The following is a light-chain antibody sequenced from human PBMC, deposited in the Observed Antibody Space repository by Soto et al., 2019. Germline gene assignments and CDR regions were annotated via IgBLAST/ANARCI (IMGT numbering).Light chain of an antibody. V-gene: IGKV4-1*01. CDR1: QSVLYSSNNKNY. CDR2: WAS. Sequence: DIVMTQFPDSLAVSLGERATINCKSSQSVLYSSNNKNYLAWYQQKPGQPPKLLIYWASTRESGVPDRFSGSGSGTDFTLTISGLQAEDVAVYYCQQYYSTPPTFGQGTKVEIK. J-gene: IGKJ1*01. CDR3: QQYYSTPPT.